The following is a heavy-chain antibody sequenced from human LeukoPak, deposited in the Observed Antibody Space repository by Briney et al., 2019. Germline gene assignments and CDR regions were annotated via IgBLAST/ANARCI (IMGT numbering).Heavy chain of an antibody. J-gene: IGHJ4*02. CDR3: ARDRGSSWYADY. CDR1: RYIFTSYY. Sequence: ASVKVSCKASRYIFTSYYIHRVRQAPGQGLEWMGWINPNSGGTKYAQRFQGRVTMTSDTSISTAYMELSRLRSDGTAVYFCARDRGSSWYADYWGQGTLVTVSS. D-gene: IGHD6-13*01. CDR2: INPNSGGT. V-gene: IGHV1-2*02.